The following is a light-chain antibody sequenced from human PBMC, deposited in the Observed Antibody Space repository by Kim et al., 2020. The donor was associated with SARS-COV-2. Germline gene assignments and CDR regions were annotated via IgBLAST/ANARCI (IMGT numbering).Light chain of an antibody. CDR1: KLGDKY. CDR3: QAWDSSTEV. J-gene: IGLJ1*01. CDR2: RDS. V-gene: IGLV3-1*01. Sequence: SYELTQPPSVSVSPGQTASITCSGDKLGDKYACWYQQKPGQSPVLVIYRDSKRPSGIPERFSGSNSGNTATLNISGTQAMDEADYYCQAWDSSTEVFGTG.